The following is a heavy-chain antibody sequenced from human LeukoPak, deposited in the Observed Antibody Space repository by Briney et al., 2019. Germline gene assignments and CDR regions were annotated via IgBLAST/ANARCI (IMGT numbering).Heavy chain of an antibody. J-gene: IGHJ5*02. V-gene: IGHV3-9*01. CDR3: ARDRGVVASQGWFDP. D-gene: IGHD2-15*01. CDR2: ISWNSGVI. Sequence: GGSLRLSCAASGFTFDDYAMHWVRHAPGRGLEWVSGISWNSGVIAYADSVKGRLTISRDNAKNSLYLQMSSLRAEDTALYYCARDRGVVASQGWFDPWGQGTLVTVSS. CDR1: GFTFDDYA.